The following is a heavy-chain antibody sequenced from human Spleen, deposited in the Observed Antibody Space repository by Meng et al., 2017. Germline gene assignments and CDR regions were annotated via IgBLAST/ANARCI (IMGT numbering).Heavy chain of an antibody. Sequence: GESLKISCAASGSTFSRNGMHWVRQAPGKGLEWLAVIWFDGSNKYYADSVKGRFTISRDNSKNTVYLQMSSLRVDDTAVYYCTKEGSGSWYDYWGQGTLVTVSS. CDR3: TKEGSGSWYDY. D-gene: IGHD6-13*01. V-gene: IGHV3-33*06. CDR1: GSTFSRNG. CDR2: IWFDGSNK. J-gene: IGHJ4*02.